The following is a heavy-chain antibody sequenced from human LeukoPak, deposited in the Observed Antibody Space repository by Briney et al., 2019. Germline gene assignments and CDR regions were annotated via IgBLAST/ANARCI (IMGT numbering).Heavy chain of an antibody. CDR3: ARRGDGYNYWSFDY. CDR2: IGTSSSPI. V-gene: IGHV3-48*02. J-gene: IGHJ4*02. CDR1: GFSLSSYS. Sequence: GGSLRLSCAVSGFSLSSYSMNWVRQAAGKGLEWVSYIGTSSSPIYYADSVKGRFTISRDDATKSLYLQMNSLRDGDTAVYYCARRGDGYNYWSFDYWGQGTLVTVSS. D-gene: IGHD5-24*01.